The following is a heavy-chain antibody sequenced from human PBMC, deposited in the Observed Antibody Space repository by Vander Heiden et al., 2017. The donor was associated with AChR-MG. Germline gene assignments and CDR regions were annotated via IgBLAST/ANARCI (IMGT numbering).Heavy chain of an antibody. CDR3: AREGWSGPHPYYYYGMDV. V-gene: IGHV3-7*01. CDR2: IKQDGSEK. J-gene: IGHJ6*02. Sequence: DVQLEESGGGLVQPGGYLTHPCPAPRFTFSSYWMGWVREAPGKGLEWVANIKQDGSEKYYVDSVKGRFTISRDNAKNSLYLQMKSLRAEDTAVYYCAREGWSGPHPYYYYGMDVWGQGTTVTVSS. D-gene: IGHD3-3*01. CDR1: RFTFSSYW.